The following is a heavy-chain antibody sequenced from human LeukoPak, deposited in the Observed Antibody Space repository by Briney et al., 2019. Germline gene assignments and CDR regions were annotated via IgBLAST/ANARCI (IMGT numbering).Heavy chain of an antibody. D-gene: IGHD1/OR15-1a*01. CDR2: MSVSGGPT. CDR1: GFTFSRYA. CDR3: ANDRLNSAWPIADDF. J-gene: IGHJ4*02. V-gene: IGHV3-23*01. Sequence: GGSLRLSSAASGFTFSRYAMSWVRQAPGKGLEWVSAMSVSGGPTFYADSAKGRFTISRDDSKNTLYLQMSSLRAEDTAIYYCANDRLNSAWPIADDFWGQGTLVTVSS.